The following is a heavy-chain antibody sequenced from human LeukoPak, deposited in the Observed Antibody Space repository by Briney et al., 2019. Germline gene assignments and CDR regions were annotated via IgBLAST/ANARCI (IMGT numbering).Heavy chain of an antibody. CDR2: INHSGST. V-gene: IGHV4-34*01. J-gene: IGHJ6*03. Sequence: SETLSLTCAVYGGSFSGYYWSWIRQPPGKGLEWIGEINHSGSTNYNPSLKSRVTISVDTSKNKFSLKLSSVTAADTAMYYCARDQPYMDVWGEGTTVTVSS. CDR1: GGSFSGYY. CDR3: ARDQPYMDV.